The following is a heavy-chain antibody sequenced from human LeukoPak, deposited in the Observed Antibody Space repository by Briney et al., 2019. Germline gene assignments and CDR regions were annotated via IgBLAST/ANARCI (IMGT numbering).Heavy chain of an antibody. D-gene: IGHD2/OR15-2a*01. Sequence: GRSLGLSCAASGFTFSSYTMHWVRQAPGKGLEWVAVIFYDAINKYYADSVKGRFTISRDNSKNTLYLQMNSLRNEDTAVYYCARDDGDDISIVNDYYLDSWGQGTLVTVSS. CDR2: IFYDAINK. J-gene: IGHJ4*02. CDR1: GFTFSSYT. CDR3: ARDDGDDISIVNDYYLDS. V-gene: IGHV3-30-3*01.